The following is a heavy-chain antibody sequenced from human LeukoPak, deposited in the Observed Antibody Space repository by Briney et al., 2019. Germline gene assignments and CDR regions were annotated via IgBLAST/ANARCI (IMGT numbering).Heavy chain of an antibody. J-gene: IGHJ3*02. CDR1: GGSISSSSYY. CDR3: ARSHIVAVTGFAFDI. V-gene: IGHV4-39*01. CDR2: IYYRGST. Sequence: SETLSLTCTVSGGSISSSSYYWGWIRQPPGKGLEWIGSIYYRGSTYYNPSLKSRVTITVDTSKNQFSLKLSSVTDADTTVYYCARSHIVAVTGFAFDIWGQGTLVTVSS. D-gene: IGHD2-21*02.